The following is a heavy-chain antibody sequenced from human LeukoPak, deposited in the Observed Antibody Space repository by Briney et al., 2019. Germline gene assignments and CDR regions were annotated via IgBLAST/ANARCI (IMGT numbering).Heavy chain of an antibody. V-gene: IGHV4-30-4*07. CDR2: IYYSGST. D-gene: IGHD4-17*01. CDR1: GGSISSGGYS. CDR3: ARGFVDYGRAFDI. Sequence: PSETLSLTCAVSGGSISSGGYSWSWIRQPPGKGLEWIGYIYYSGSTYYNPSLKSRVTISVDTSKNQFSLKLSSVTAADTAVYYCARGFVDYGRAFDIWGQGTMVTVSS. J-gene: IGHJ3*02.